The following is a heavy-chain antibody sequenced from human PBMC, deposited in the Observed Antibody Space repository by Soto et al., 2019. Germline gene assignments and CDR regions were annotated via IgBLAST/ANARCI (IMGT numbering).Heavy chain of an antibody. D-gene: IGHD2-15*01. Sequence: QVQLVQSGAEVKKPGSSLKVSCKVFGETLNSNPIGWVRQAPGQGLEWVGGIVPLSDRTNYAQELQGRVTVTAYGSTSTVYVELSNLKSDDTAVYYCARKSGRDCHSGGGCFSLDVWGQGSLITVSS. CDR1: GETLNSNP. CDR2: IVPLSDRT. V-gene: IGHV1-69*01. CDR3: ARKSGRDCHSGGGCFSLDV. J-gene: IGHJ4*02.